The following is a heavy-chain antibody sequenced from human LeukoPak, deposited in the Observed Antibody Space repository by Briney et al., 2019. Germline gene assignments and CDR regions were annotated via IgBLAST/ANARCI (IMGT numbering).Heavy chain of an antibody. CDR3: ATYSSSWYGGQEYFDY. V-gene: IGHV4-39*01. CDR2: IYYSGST. D-gene: IGHD6-13*01. Sequence: SETLSLTCTVSGGSISSSSYYWGWIRQPPGTGLEWIGSIYYSGSTYYNPSLKSRVTISVDTSKNQFSLKLSSVTAADTAVYYCATYSSSWYGGQEYFDYWGQGTLVTVSS. J-gene: IGHJ4*02. CDR1: GGSISSSSYY.